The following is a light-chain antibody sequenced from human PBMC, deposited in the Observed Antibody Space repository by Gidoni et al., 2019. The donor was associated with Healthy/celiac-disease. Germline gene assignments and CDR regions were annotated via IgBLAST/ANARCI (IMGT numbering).Light chain of an antibody. Sequence: EIVLTQSPDTLSLSPGERATLSCRPSQSFSSYLAWYQQKPGQAPRLLIYDASNRTPGIPARFSGSGSETDFTLTISSLEREDFAVYYCQQRSNWPPYTFGQGTKLEIK. V-gene: IGKV3-11*01. J-gene: IGKJ2*01. CDR3: QQRSNWPPYT. CDR2: DAS. CDR1: QSFSSY.